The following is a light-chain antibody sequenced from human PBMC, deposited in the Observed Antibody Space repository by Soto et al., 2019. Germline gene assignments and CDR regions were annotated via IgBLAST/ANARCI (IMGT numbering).Light chain of an antibody. CDR2: GHN. Sequence: QSVLTQPPSVSGAPGQRVTISCTGSLSNIGAGYEVHWYQQLPGTAPKLLISGHNNRPSGVPDRFFGSKSGTLASLTIIGLQADDEAEYFCQSFDSSLSGSGVFGGGTKLTVL. CDR3: QSFDSSLSGSGV. J-gene: IGLJ3*02. V-gene: IGLV1-40*01. CDR1: LSNIGAGYE.